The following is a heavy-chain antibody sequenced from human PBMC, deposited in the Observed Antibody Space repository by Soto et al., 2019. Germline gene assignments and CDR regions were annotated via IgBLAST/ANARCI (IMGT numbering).Heavy chain of an antibody. Sequence: QVQLVQSGAEVNKPGSSVKVSCKASGGTFSSYAISWVRQAPGQGLEWMGGIIPIFGTANYAQKFQGRVTLTAYEPTSTAYMELSRLRSEDTAVYYCARGYGDYRYYYGMDVWGQGTTVTVSS. J-gene: IGHJ6*02. D-gene: IGHD4-17*01. CDR2: IIPIFGTA. CDR1: GGTFSSYA. CDR3: ARGYGDYRYYYGMDV. V-gene: IGHV1-69*12.